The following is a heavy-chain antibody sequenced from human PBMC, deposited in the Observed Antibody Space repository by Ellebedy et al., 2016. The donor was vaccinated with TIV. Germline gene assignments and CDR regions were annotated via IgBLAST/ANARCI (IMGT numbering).Heavy chain of an antibody. CDR2: LSGAGDSP. CDR3: AKLPVAYNWNYADDY. D-gene: IGHD1-7*01. CDR1: GFTFRNYA. Sequence: GESLKISCTASGFTFRNYAMGWVRRAPGKGLEWVSALSGAGDSPFYSESVEGRFTISRDTSRNTLYLQMSSLRAEDTAVYYCAKLPVAYNWNYADDYWGQGTLVTVSS. V-gene: IGHV3-23*01. J-gene: IGHJ4*02.